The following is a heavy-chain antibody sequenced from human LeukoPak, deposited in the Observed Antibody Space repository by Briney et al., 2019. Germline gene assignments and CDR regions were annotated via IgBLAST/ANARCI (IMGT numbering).Heavy chain of an antibody. CDR2: IRGKAYGGAI. Sequence: PGGSLRLSCTAYGFTFGDYAMSWVRQAPGRGLEWVTFIRGKAYGGAIDYAASVKGRFTISRDDSKSIAYLQMNSLKTEDTAVYYCTRILLKWELPGSDAFDIWGEGTMVTVSS. D-gene: IGHD1-26*01. V-gene: IGHV3-49*04. CDR1: GFTFGDYA. CDR3: TRILLKWELPGSDAFDI. J-gene: IGHJ3*02.